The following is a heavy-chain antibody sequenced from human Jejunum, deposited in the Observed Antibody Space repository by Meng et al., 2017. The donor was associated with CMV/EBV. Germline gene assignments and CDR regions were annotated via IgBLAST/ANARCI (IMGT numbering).Heavy chain of an antibody. CDR1: YT. J-gene: IGHJ4*02. D-gene: IGHD2-2*01. CDR2: IYGGGSST. V-gene: IGHV3-23*03. CDR3: AKDRGDCRSTTCYVENFFDS. Sequence: YTMSWVRQAPGKGLECVSVIYGGGSSTYYADSVKGRFTISRDNSKNTLYLQMNSLRAEDTAVYYCAKDRGDCRSTTCYVENFFDSWGQGTRVTVSS.